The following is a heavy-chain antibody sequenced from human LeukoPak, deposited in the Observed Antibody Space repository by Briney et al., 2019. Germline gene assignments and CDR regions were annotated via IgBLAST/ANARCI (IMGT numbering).Heavy chain of an antibody. D-gene: IGHD2-2*01. V-gene: IGHV4-4*07. CDR1: GGSISSYY. Sequence: SETLSLTCTVSGGSISSYYWSWIRQPAGKGLEFIGRIYSSGSTNYNPSLKSRVTMSVDTSKNQLSLKLNSVTAADTAVYYCARGGISTSLDYWGQGTLVTVSS. CDR2: IYSSGST. CDR3: ARGGISTSLDY. J-gene: IGHJ4*02.